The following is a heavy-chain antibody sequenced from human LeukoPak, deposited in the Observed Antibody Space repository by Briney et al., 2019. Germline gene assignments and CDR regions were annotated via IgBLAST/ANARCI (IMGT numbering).Heavy chain of an antibody. J-gene: IGHJ4*02. CDR1: GFTFSSYA. Sequence: PGRSLRLSCAASGFTFSSYAMHWVRQAPGKGLEWVAVISYDGSNKYYADSVKGRFTISRDNSKNTLYLQMNSLRAEDTAVYYCARDYDYYDSSGYSPAIGYWGQGTLVTVSS. D-gene: IGHD3-22*01. V-gene: IGHV3-30-3*01. CDR2: ISYDGSNK. CDR3: ARDYDYYDSSGYSPAIGY.